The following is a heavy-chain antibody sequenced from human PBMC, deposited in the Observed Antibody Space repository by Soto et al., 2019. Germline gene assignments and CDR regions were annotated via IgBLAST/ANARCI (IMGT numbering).Heavy chain of an antibody. V-gene: IGHV3-30-3*01. CDR3: ARDPQYYDILTGYRSGGMDV. D-gene: IGHD3-9*01. CDR1: GFTFSSYA. CDR2: ISYDGSNK. J-gene: IGHJ6*02. Sequence: QVQLVESGGGVVQPGRSLRLSCAASGFTFSSYAMHWVRQAPGKGLEWVAVISYDGSNKYYADSVKGRFTISRDNSKNTLYLQMNSLRAEDTAVYYCARDPQYYDILTGYRSGGMDVWGQGTTVTVSS.